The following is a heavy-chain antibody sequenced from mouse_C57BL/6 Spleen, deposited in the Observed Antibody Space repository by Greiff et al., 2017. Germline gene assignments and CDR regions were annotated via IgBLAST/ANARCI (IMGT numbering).Heavy chain of an antibody. V-gene: IGHV1-26*01. CDR1: GYTFTDYY. CDR2: INPNNGGT. J-gene: IGHJ2*01. CDR3: ASPYYYGSSYEYYFDY. Sequence: EVQLQQSGPELVKPGASVKISCKASGYTFTDYYMNWVKQSHGKSLEWIGDINPNNGGTSYNQKFKGKATLTVDKSSSTAYMELRSLTSEDSAVYYCASPYYYGSSYEYYFDYWGQGTTLTVSS. D-gene: IGHD1-1*01.